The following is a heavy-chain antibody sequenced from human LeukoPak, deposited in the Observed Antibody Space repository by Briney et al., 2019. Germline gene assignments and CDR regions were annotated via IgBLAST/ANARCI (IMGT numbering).Heavy chain of an antibody. D-gene: IGHD3-10*01. V-gene: IGHV4-59*01. CDR3: ARDRSGLYYFDF. CDR1: GGSISSYY. J-gene: IGHJ4*02. CDR2: IYYSGST. Sequence: SETLSLTCTVSGGSISSYYWSWIRQPPGKGLEWIGYIYYSGSTNYNPSLKSRVTISVDTSKNQFSLKLSSVTAADTAVYYCARDRSGLYYFDFWGQGTLVTVSS.